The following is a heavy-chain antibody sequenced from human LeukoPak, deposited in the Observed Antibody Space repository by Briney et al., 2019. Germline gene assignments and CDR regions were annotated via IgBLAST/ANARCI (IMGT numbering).Heavy chain of an antibody. CDR1: GGSFSGSY. D-gene: IGHD5-18*01. Sequence: SETLSLTCAVYGGSFSGSYWSWIPKPPGKGLEWIGEFNHRGSTTYNPPLKIRVTISGDTSKNQFSLKLSSVTAADTAVYFCARVGYSYVINDWSRTGLGAYPTKYYYHMDVWGKGTTVTVSS. CDR3: ARVGYSYVINDWSRTGLGAYPTKYYYHMDV. J-gene: IGHJ6*03. CDR2: FNHRGST. V-gene: IGHV4-34*01.